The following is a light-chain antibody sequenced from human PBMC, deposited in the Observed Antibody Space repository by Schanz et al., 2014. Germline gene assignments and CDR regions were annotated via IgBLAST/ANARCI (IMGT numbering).Light chain of an antibody. CDR1: SSNVGNNNY. CDR3: ASFTSSNTLL. CDR2: GVT. J-gene: IGLJ2*01. Sequence: QSALTQPASVSGSPGQSITISCTGTSSNVGNNNYVSWYQHHPGKVPKVIINGVTTRPSGVSDRFSGSKSGNTASLTISGLQAEDEADYYCASFTSSNTLLFGGGTKLTVL. V-gene: IGLV2-14*03.